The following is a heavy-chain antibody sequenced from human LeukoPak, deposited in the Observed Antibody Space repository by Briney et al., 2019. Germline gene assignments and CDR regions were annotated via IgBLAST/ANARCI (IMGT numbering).Heavy chain of an antibody. Sequence: GGSLRLSCAASGFAFSNYAMSWVRQAPGKGLEWISSISGSGANPYYADSVKGRFTISRDNSKNTLFLQMNSLRGEDTAVYYCAREDYAFDIWGQGTMVTVSS. CDR2: ISGSGANP. CDR3: AREDYAFDI. V-gene: IGHV3-23*01. CDR1: GFAFSNYA. J-gene: IGHJ3*02.